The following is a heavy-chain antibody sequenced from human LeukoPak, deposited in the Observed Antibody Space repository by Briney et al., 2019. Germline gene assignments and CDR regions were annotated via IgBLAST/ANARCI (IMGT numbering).Heavy chain of an antibody. Sequence: SETLSLTCTVSGGSISSFDSYWSWIRQHPVKGLEWIGCVYYSGSTYFNPSLKSRVTISVDTSKNQFSLKLSSVTAADTAVYYCARGRDAYKVGYWGQGTLVTVSS. V-gene: IGHV4-31*03. CDR3: ARGRDAYKVGY. D-gene: IGHD5-24*01. CDR2: VYYSGST. J-gene: IGHJ4*02. CDR1: GGSISSFDSY.